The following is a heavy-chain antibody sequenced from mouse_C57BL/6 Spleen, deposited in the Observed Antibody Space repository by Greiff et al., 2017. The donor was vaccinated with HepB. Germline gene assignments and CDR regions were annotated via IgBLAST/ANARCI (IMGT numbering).Heavy chain of an antibody. CDR1: GYAFSSSW. Sequence: QVQLQQSGPELVKPGASVKISCKASGYAFSSSWMNWVKQRPGKGLEWIGRIYPGDGDTNYNGKFEGKATLTADKSSSTAYMQLSSLTSEDSAVYFCARDWDAAYWGQGTLVTVSA. J-gene: IGHJ3*01. D-gene: IGHD4-1*01. CDR2: IYPGDGDT. V-gene: IGHV1-82*01. CDR3: ARDWDAAY.